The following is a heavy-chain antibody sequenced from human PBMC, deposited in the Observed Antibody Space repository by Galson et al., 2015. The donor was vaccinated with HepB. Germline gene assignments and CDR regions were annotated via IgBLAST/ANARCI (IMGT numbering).Heavy chain of an antibody. CDR2: INPNSGGT. D-gene: IGHD2-2*01. V-gene: IGHV1-2*05. CDR1: GYTFTGYY. CDR3: AREGLVPAARSYYYYGMDV. Sequence: SVKVSCKASGYTFTGYYMHWVRQAPGQGLEWMGRINPNSGGTNYAQKFQGRVTMTRDTSISTAYMELSRLRSDDTVVYYCAREGLVPAARSYYYYGMDVWGQGTTVTVSS. J-gene: IGHJ6*02.